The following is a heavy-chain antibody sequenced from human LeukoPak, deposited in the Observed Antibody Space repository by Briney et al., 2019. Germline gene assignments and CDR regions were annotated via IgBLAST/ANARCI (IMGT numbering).Heavy chain of an antibody. V-gene: IGHV3-9*01. CDR2: ISWNSGTI. Sequence: PGRSLRLSCAASGFTFDDYAMHWVRQAPGKGLEWVSRISWNSGTIDYADSVKGRFTISRDNAKNSLYLQMNSLRTEDTALYYCAKEGINGTPYFDYWGQGTLVTVSS. D-gene: IGHD1-7*01. CDR1: GFTFDDYA. J-gene: IGHJ4*02. CDR3: AKEGINGTPYFDY.